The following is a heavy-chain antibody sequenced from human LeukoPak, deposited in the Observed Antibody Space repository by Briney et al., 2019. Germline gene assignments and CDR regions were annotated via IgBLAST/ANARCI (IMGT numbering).Heavy chain of an antibody. CDR2: INSDGSST. J-gene: IGHJ4*02. Sequence: GGSLRLSCAASGFTFSSYWMHWARQAPGKGLVWVSRINSDGSSTSYADSVKGRFTISRDNAKNTLYLQMKSLRAEDTAVYYCARDAPGAAAEKDYWGQGTLVTVSS. CDR3: ARDAPGAAAEKDY. D-gene: IGHD6-13*01. CDR1: GFTFSSYW. V-gene: IGHV3-74*01.